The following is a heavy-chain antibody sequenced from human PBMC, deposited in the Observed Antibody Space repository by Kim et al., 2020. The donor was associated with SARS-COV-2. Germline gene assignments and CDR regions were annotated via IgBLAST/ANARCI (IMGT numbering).Heavy chain of an antibody. CDR1: GFTFSSYA. V-gene: IGHV3-23*01. Sequence: GGSLRLSCAASGFTFSSYAMSWVRQAPGKGLEWVSEISGSANRTYYADSVKGRFTISRDNSKNTLYLQVNSLRAEDTAVYYCAKRNVGTTGGANCVYRGQGTLVTVSS. D-gene: IGHD1-1*01. CDR2: ISGSANRT. J-gene: IGHJ4*02. CDR3: AKRNVGTTGGANCVY.